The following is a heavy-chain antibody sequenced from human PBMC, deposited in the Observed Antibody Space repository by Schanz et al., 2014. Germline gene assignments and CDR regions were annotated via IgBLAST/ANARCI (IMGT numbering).Heavy chain of an antibody. D-gene: IGHD6-13*01. V-gene: IGHV1-2*06. J-gene: IGHJ6*02. CDR2: INPNSGGT. CDR1: GYTFTGHY. Sequence: QVQLVQSGADVKKPGASVKVSCKASGYTFTGHYMHWVRQAPGQGLEWMGRINPNSGGTNYAQKFQGRVTMTWDTSTSTAYMELRRLRSDDTAIYYCARDGHSSNWRSYFFYGLDVWGQGTTVTVSS. CDR3: ARDGHSSNWRSYFFYGLDV.